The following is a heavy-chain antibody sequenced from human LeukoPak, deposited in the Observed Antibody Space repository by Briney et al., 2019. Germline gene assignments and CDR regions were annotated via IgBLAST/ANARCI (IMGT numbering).Heavy chain of an antibody. Sequence: PSETLSLTCTVSGYSITTNYYWAWIRQSPGTGLEWIGSVYHNGETYYNPSLKSRVIISVDTSKNEFSLRLTSVTAADTAVYYCARLFYGDYGMGAFDIWGQGTMVTVSS. J-gene: IGHJ3*02. V-gene: IGHV4-38-2*02. D-gene: IGHD4-17*01. CDR3: ARLFYGDYGMGAFDI. CDR2: VYHNGET. CDR1: GYSITTNYY.